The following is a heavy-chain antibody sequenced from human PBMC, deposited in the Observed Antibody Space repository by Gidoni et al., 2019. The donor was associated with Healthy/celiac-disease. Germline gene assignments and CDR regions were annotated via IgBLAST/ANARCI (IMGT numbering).Heavy chain of an antibody. D-gene: IGHD6-6*01. V-gene: IGHV3-21*01. CDR3: AREGRAARRYGMDV. CDR2: ISSSSSYI. CDR1: GFTFRSYS. Sequence: EVQLVESGGGLVKPGGSLRLSCAASGFTFRSYSMNWVRQAPGKGLEWVSSISSSSSYIYYADSVKGRFTISRDNAKNSLYLQMNSLRAEDTAVYYCAREGRAARRYGMDVWGQGTTVTVSS. J-gene: IGHJ6*02.